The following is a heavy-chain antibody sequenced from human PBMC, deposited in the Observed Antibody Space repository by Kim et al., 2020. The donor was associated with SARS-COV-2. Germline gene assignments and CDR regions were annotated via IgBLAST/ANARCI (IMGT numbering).Heavy chain of an antibody. Sequence: DAGKGRFTISRDNSKNTLYLQMNSLGAEDTAVYYCARPGFDYDSSGYYYYWGQGTLVTVSS. V-gene: IGHV3-53*01. J-gene: IGHJ4*02. D-gene: IGHD3-22*01. CDR3: ARPGFDYDSSGYYYY.